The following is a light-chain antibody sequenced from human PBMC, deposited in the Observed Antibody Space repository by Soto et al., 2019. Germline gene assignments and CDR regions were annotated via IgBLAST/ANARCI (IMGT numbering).Light chain of an antibody. V-gene: IGKV3-20*01. Sequence: EIVLTQSPGTLSLSPGGRVTLSCRASQSVSSSYLAWYQQKPGQAPRLLIYGASSRATGIPDRFSGSGSGTDFTLTISRLEPEDFAVYYCQQYGSSRTFGQGTKVDIK. CDR1: QSVSSSY. J-gene: IGKJ1*01. CDR3: QQYGSSRT. CDR2: GAS.